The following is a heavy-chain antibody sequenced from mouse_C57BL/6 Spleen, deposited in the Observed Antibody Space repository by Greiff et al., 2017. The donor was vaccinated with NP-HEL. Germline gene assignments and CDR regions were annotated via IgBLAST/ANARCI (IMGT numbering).Heavy chain of an antibody. CDR1: GYAFSSSW. CDR2: IYPGDGDT. V-gene: IGHV1-82*01. CDR3: ASGDYAPSFDY. J-gene: IGHJ2*01. D-gene: IGHD2-4*01. Sequence: QVQLQQSGPELVKPGASVKISCTASGYAFSSSWMNWVKQRPGKGLEWIGRIYPGDGDTNYNGKFKGKATLSADKSSSTAYMQLSSLTSEDSAVYSCASGDYAPSFDYWGQGTTLTVSS.